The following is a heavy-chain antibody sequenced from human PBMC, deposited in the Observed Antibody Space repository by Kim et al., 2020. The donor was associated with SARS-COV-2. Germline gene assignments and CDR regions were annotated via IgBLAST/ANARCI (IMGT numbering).Heavy chain of an antibody. CDR3: AKCLYRLRSNANWFDP. J-gene: IGHJ5*02. Sequence: SMKGRFTISRDNSKNTRLLQMNSLRAEDTAVYYCAKCLYRLRSNANWFDPWGQGTLVTVSS. V-gene: IGHV3-23*01. D-gene: IGHD4-17*01.